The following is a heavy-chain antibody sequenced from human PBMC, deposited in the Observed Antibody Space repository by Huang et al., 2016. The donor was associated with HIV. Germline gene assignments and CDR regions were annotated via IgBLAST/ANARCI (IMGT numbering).Heavy chain of an antibody. V-gene: IGHV4-39*01. D-gene: IGHD2-2*01. CDR1: GGSISSSSYY. Sequence: QLQLQESGPGLVKPSETLSLTCSVSGGSISSSSYYWGWIRQPPGKGLEWIGSIYYSGSTFDNPSLKSRVTISVDTSKNQFSLGLSSVTAADTSVYYCARHMDCSSSSCLAGGHERGPFDMWGQGTMVTVSS. CDR3: ARHMDCSSSSCLAGGHERGPFDM. CDR2: IYYSGST. J-gene: IGHJ3*02.